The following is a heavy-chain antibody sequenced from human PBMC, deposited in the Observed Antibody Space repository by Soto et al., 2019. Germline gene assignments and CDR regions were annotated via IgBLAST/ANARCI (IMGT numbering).Heavy chain of an antibody. CDR2: IYYSGST. V-gene: IGHV4-31*03. Sequence: QVQLQESGPGLVKPSQTLSLTCTVSGGSISSGGYYWSWIRQHPGKALEWIGYIYYSGSTYYNPSLTSRVNISVDTSKNQFSLKMSSVTAANTAVYYCARDPAPNSSSWYREDAFDTWGQETKVTVSP. J-gene: IGHJ3*02. CDR1: GGSISSGGYY. D-gene: IGHD6-13*01. CDR3: ARDPAPNSSSWYREDAFDT.